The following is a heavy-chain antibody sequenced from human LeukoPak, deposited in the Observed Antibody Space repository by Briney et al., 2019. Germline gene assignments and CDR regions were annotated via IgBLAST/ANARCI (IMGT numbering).Heavy chain of an antibody. CDR3: ARVSAATIDY. CDR1: GGSISSYY. V-gene: IGHV4-59*01. J-gene: IGHJ4*02. D-gene: IGHD2-15*01. Sequence: SETLSLTCTVSGGSISSYYWSWIRQPPGKGLEWIGYNYYSGSTNYNPSLKSRVTISVDTSKNQFSLKLSSVTAADTAVYYCARVSAATIDYWGQGTLVTVSS. CDR2: NYYSGST.